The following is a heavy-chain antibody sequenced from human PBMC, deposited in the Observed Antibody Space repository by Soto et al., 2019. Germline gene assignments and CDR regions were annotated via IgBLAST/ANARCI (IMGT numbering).Heavy chain of an antibody. CDR3: ARGSYDFWSGQLYYYYGMDV. V-gene: IGHV3-21*01. Sequence: GGSLRLSCAASGFTFSSYSMNWVRQAPGKGLEWVSSISSSSSYIYYADSVKGRFTISRDNAKNSLYLQMNSLRAEDTAVYYCARGSYDFWSGQLYYYYGMDVWGQGTTVTVSS. CDR2: ISSSSSYI. J-gene: IGHJ6*02. D-gene: IGHD3-3*01. CDR1: GFTFSSYS.